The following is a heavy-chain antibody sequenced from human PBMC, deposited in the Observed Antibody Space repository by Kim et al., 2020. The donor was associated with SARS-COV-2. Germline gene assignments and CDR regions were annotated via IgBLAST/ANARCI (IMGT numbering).Heavy chain of an antibody. J-gene: IGHJ4*02. D-gene: IGHD1-20*01. Sequence: GESLKISCQAFGYTFSNYWIAWVRQLPGKGLEWVGIIYPYDSDTTYTPSFQGQVTFSADKSISDAYLQWSSLRASDTAIYYCARMSTINAVSFYFDSWGPGPLVTVSS. CDR1: GYTFSNYW. CDR3: ARMSTINAVSFYFDS. CDR2: IYPYDSDT. V-gene: IGHV5-51*01.